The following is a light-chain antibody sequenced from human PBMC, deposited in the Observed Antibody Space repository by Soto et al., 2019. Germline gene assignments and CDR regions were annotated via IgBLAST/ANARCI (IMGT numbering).Light chain of an antibody. CDR1: SSNIGINY. CDR2: DNN. CDR3: ETWNVSLNPGGI. V-gene: IGLV1-51*01. J-gene: IGLJ1*01. Sequence: QSVLTQPPSVSAAPGQRVTISCSGSSSNIGINYVSWYRQFPGRAPQLLIYDNNKRPSGIPDRFSGSKSGTSATLGITGLQTGCEGDYYCETWNVSLNPGGIFGTGTKLTVL.